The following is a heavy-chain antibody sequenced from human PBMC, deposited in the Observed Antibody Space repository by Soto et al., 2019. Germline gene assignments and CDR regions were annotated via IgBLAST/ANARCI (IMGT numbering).Heavy chain of an antibody. CDR1: GGSVSSGGSVNSGGYY. J-gene: IGHJ4*02. V-gene: IGHV4-61*08. CDR3: ARKGPRLEEAFDY. Sequence: QVQLQESGPGLVKPSETLSLICSVSGGSVSSGGSVNSGGYYWNWIRQPPGRGLEWIGYIYYRGSANYYPSLKSRVTISVDTSKNQFSLRLSSVNAADTAVYYCARKGPRLEEAFDYWGQGTLVTVSS. D-gene: IGHD3-16*01. CDR2: IYYRGSA.